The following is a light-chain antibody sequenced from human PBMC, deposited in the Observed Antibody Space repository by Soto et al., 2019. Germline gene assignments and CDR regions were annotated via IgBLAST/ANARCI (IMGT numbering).Light chain of an antibody. CDR1: QSFTRNY. CDR3: QQYGSLPHT. V-gene: IGKV3-20*01. J-gene: IGKJ2*01. CDR2: GAS. Sequence: EIVLTQSPGTLSLSPGERATLSCRASQSFTRNYLAWYQQKPGQAPRRLIYGASSRATGIPDRFSGSGSGTDFTLTISRLEPEDFAVYYCQQYGSLPHTFGQGTKLEIK.